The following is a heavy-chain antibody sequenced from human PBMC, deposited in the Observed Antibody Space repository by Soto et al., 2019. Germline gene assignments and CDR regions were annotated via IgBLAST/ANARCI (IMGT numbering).Heavy chain of an antibody. CDR3: AKGPLGSGYDLDS. D-gene: IGHD5-12*01. CDR1: GFTFRNYA. Sequence: EVQLLDSGGGLVQPGGSLRLSCDASGFTFRNYAMNWVRQAPGKGLDWVSAISGSGGSTYYADSVKGRFTISRDKSKNTLYLQMSSLRAEDTAVYYCAKGPLGSGYDLDSWGQGTLVTVSS. V-gene: IGHV3-23*01. J-gene: IGHJ4*02. CDR2: ISGSGGST.